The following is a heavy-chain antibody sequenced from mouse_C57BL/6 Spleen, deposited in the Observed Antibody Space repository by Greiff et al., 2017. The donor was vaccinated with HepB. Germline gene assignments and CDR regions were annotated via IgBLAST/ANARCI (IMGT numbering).Heavy chain of an antibody. CDR1: GFTFTGYW. J-gene: IGHJ2*01. CDR2: ILPGSSST. D-gene: IGHD1-1*02. CDR3: TREVGWFDY. V-gene: IGHV1-9*01. Sequence: VQLQQSGAELMKPGASVKLSCKATGFTFTGYWIEWVKQRPGHGLEWVGEILPGSSSTNYNEKFKGKATFTADTSSNTAYMQLSRLTTEDSAIYYCTREVGWFDYWGQGTTLTVSS.